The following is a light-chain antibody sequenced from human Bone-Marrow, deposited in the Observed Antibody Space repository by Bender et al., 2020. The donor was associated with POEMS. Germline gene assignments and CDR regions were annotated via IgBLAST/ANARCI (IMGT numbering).Light chain of an antibody. J-gene: IGLJ1*01. CDR1: SSDVGSSNL. Sequence: QSALTQPASVSGSPGQSITISCTGTSSDVGSSNLVSWYQQHPDKAPKLMIYEGSKRPPGVSNRFSGSRSGNTASLTISGLQAEDEADYYCCSYAGPSTNYVFGTGTKVTVL. V-gene: IGLV2-23*01. CDR2: EGS. CDR3: CSYAGPSTNYV.